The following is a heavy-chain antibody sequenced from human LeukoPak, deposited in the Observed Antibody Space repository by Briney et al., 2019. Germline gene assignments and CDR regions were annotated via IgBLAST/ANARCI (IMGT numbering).Heavy chain of an antibody. CDR1: GFTFSSYS. V-gene: IGHV3-30*03. D-gene: IGHD5-24*01. CDR3: ARDLARWLQTEYYFDY. J-gene: IGHJ4*02. Sequence: GGSLRLSCAASGFTFSSYSMNWVRQAPGKGLEWVAVISYDGSNKYYADSVKGRFTISRDNSKNTLYLQMNSLRAEDTAVYYCARDLARWLQTEYYFDYWGQGTLVTVSS. CDR2: ISYDGSNK.